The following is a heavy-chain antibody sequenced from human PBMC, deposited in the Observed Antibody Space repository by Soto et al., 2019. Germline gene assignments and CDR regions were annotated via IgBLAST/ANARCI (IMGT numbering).Heavy chain of an antibody. CDR2: NSGSGGST. Sequence: EVQLLESGGGLVQPGGSLRLSCAASGFTFSSYAMSWVRQAPGKGLEWVSANSGSGGSTYYADSVKGRFTISRDNSKNTLYLQMNSLRAEDTAVYYCAKDGLGFGELPYSDYWGQGTLVTVSS. J-gene: IGHJ4*02. V-gene: IGHV3-23*01. CDR1: GFTFSSYA. CDR3: AKDGLGFGELPYSDY. D-gene: IGHD3-10*01.